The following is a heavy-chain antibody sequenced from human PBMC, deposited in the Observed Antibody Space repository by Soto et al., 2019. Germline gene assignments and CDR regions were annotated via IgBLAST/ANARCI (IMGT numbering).Heavy chain of an antibody. D-gene: IGHD2-2*01. V-gene: IGHV4-30-4*01. J-gene: IGHJ5*01. CDR2: IYHTGNT. CDR1: GGSISDDSY. CDR3: ARDEYQLLSSVSWFDS. Sequence: SETLSLTCTVSGGSISDDSYWSWIRQTPGKGLEWIGYIYHTGNTYYSPSLRSRVSISVDKSKSQFSLKLISVTAADTAVYFCARDEYQLLSSVSWFDSWGQGTLVTVSS.